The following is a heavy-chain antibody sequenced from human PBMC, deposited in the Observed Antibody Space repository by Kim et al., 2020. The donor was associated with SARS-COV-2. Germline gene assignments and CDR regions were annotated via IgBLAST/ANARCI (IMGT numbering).Heavy chain of an antibody. CDR3: ARHLNYDILTGYLMEDYFDY. V-gene: IGHV4-39*01. Sequence: RVTISVDTSKNQFSLKLSSVTAADTAVYYCARHLNYDILTGYLMEDYFDYWGQGTLVTVSS. J-gene: IGHJ4*02. D-gene: IGHD3-9*01.